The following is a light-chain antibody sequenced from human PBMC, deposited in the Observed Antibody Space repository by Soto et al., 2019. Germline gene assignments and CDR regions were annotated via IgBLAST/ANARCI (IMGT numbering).Light chain of an antibody. CDR3: QQRFNGPIT. V-gene: IGKV3-11*01. J-gene: IGKJ5*01. CDR2: DAS. CDR1: QSVSNY. Sequence: DIVLTQSPATLSLSPGERATLSCRASQSVSNYLAWYQQKPGQAPRLVFYDASNRATGIPARFSGSGSGTDFTLTIDSLESEDFAIYYCQQRFNGPITFGQGTRLEIK.